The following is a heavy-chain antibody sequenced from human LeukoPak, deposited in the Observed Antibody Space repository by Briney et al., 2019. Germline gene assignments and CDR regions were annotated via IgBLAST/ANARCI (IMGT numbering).Heavy chain of an antibody. J-gene: IGHJ3*02. V-gene: IGHV4-61*01. CDR2: IYYSGST. Sequence: PSETLSLTCTVSNYSINSGYYWSWIRQPPGKGLEWIGYIYYSGSTNYNPSLKSRVTISVDTSKNQFSLKLSSVTAADTAVYYCASSRGLTMIEAHAFDIWGQGTMVTVSS. CDR3: ASSRGLTMIEAHAFDI. D-gene: IGHD3-22*01. CDR1: NYSINSGYY.